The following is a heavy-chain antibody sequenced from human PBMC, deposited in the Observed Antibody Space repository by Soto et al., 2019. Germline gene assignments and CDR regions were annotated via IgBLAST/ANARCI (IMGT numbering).Heavy chain of an antibody. CDR1: GDSVSSNSAA. CDR3: ARTRGPSPPHCSSTSCYTGTHYYYYGMDV. J-gene: IGHJ6*02. Sequence: KQSQTLSLTCAISGDSVSSNSAAWNWIRQSPSRGLEWLGRTYYRSKWYNDYAVSVKSRITINPDTSKNQFSLQLNSVTPEDTAVYYCARTRGPSPPHCSSTSCYTGTHYYYYGMDVWGQGTTVTVSS. CDR2: TYYRSKWYN. D-gene: IGHD2-2*02. V-gene: IGHV6-1*01.